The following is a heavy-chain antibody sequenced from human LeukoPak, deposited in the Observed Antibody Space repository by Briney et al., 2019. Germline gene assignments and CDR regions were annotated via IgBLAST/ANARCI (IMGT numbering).Heavy chain of an antibody. CDR1: GYTLTELS. V-gene: IGHV1-24*01. J-gene: IGHJ4*02. CDR3: ATRALSITILPVW. CDR2: FDPEDGET. Sequence: VSVKVSCKVSGYTLTELSMHWLRQPPGKGLGWRGGFDPEDGETIYAQKFQGRVTMTEDTSTDTAYMGLSSLRSEDTAVYYCATRALSITILPVWWGQGTLVTVSS. D-gene: IGHD3-10*01.